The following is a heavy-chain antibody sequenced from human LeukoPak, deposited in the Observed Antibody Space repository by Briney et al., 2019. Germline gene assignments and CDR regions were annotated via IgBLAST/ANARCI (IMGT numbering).Heavy chain of an antibody. CDR3: ARARLSGYAVPFDY. J-gene: IGHJ4*02. Sequence: SETLSLTCAVYGGSFSGYYWSWIRQPPGKGLEWIGYIYYSGSTNYNPSLKSRVTISVDTSKNQFSLKLSSVTAADTAVYYCARARLSGYAVPFDYWGQGTLVTVSS. CDR2: IYYSGST. V-gene: IGHV4-59*01. CDR1: GGSFSGYY. D-gene: IGHD5-12*01.